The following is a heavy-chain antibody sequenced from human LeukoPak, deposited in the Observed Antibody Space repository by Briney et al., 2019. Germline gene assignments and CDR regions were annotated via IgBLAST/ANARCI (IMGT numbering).Heavy chain of an antibody. CDR3: AKDSWRVVATITPHYFDY. CDR1: GFTVISNY. D-gene: IGHD5-12*01. CDR2: IYSGGNT. J-gene: IGHJ4*02. V-gene: IGHV3-66*01. Sequence: GGSLRLSCAASGFTVISNYMSWVRQAPGKGLEWVSVIYSGGNTYYADSVEGRFTISRDNSKNTLYLQMKTLKAEDTAVYYCAKDSWRVVATITPHYFDYWGQGTLVTVSS.